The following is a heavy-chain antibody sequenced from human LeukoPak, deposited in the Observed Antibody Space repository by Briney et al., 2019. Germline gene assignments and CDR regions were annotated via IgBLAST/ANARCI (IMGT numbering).Heavy chain of an antibody. J-gene: IGHJ4*02. Sequence: GGSLRLSCAASGFTFCSHAMRWVRQGPGKGLGWVSGSSSSGGSTYYADSVKGRFTISRDNSKNTLYLQMNSLRGEDTAVYYCAKGAATMGDCWGQGILVTVS. V-gene: IGHV3-23*01. CDR2: SSSSGGST. D-gene: IGHD5-12*01. CDR1: GFTFCSHA. CDR3: AKGAATMGDC.